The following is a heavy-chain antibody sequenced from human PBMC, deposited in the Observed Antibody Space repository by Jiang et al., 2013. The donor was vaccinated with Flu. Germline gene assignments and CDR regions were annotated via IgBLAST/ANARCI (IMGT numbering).Heavy chain of an antibody. CDR3: LVVPAATHAFDI. V-gene: IGHV7-4-1*02. Sequence: INTNTGNPTYAQGFTGRFVFSLDTSVSTAYLQISSLKAEDTAVYYCLVVPAATHAFDIWGQGTMVTVSS. J-gene: IGHJ3*02. CDR2: INTNTGNP. D-gene: IGHD2-2*01.